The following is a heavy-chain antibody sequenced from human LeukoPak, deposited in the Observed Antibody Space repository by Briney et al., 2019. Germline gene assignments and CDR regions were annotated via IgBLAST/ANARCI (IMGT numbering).Heavy chain of an antibody. Sequence: GRSLRLSCAASGFPFSYYSMHWVRQAPGKGLEWVAVITYDEHNKYYADSVKGRFAISRDNSKDTLYLQMNSLRAGDTAVYYCARSPTRSLRVGEFDFWGQGTLVTVSS. J-gene: IGHJ4*02. CDR1: GFPFSYYS. D-gene: IGHD1-26*01. CDR2: ITYDEHNK. CDR3: ARSPTRSLRVGEFDF. V-gene: IGHV3-30*09.